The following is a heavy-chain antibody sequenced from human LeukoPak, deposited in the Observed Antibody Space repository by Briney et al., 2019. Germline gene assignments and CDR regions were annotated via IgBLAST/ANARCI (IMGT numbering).Heavy chain of an antibody. V-gene: IGHV1-2*02. D-gene: IGHD3-9*01. CDR2: FNPNSGGS. J-gene: IGHJ5*01. CDR3: ARVKLRYFEKTGFDS. CDR1: GYTFTDYY. Sequence: ASVKVSCKASGYTFTDYYIQWVRQAPGQGLEWMGWFNPNSGGSDYAQKFQGRVTMTGDTSISSGYMELSRLIADDTAVYYCARVKLRYFEKTGFDSWGQGTLVTVSS.